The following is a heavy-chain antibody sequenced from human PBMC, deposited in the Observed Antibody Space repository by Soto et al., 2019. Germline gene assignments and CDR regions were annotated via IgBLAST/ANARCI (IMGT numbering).Heavy chain of an antibody. D-gene: IGHD3-16*02. CDR3: ASVHPIRRYTSEAIHF. Sequence: GGSLRLSCAASGFTFSSYAMHWVRQAPGKGLEWVAVISYDGSNKYYADSVKGRLTISRDNSKNTLYLQMNSLRAEDTAVYYCASVHPIRRYTSEAIHFSGQTTMGTVS. CDR1: GFTFSSYA. J-gene: IGHJ3*01. CDR2: ISYDGSNK. V-gene: IGHV3-30-3*01.